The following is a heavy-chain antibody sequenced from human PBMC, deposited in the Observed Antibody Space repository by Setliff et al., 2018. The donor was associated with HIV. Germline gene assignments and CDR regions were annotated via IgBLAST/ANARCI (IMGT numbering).Heavy chain of an antibody. J-gene: IGHJ6*04. CDR3: ASGKGVRGVIIRGGLDV. Sequence: GASVNVSCKTSGHPFSNYDIIWVRRATGQGLEWMGWMNPNSGATGYAQKFKDRFIMTRDTSISTAYMELSSLTSEDTAVYYCASGKGVRGVIIRGGLDVWGKGTTVTVSS. CDR1: GHPFSNYD. V-gene: IGHV1-8*01. CDR2: MNPNSGAT. D-gene: IGHD3-10*01.